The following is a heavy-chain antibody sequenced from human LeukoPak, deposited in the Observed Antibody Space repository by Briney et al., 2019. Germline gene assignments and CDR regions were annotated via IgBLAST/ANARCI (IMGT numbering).Heavy chain of an antibody. V-gene: IGHV3-7*05. CDR2: IKKDGSEE. CDR3: AREQWELPRGTYYFDY. J-gene: IGHJ4*02. CDR1: GFIFSRYW. D-gene: IGHD1-26*01. Sequence: PGGSLRLSCAASGFIFSRYWMSWVRQAPEKGLEWVANIKKDGSEEYYVDSVEGRLTISRDNAKTSLYLHMDSLRAEDTAVYYCAREQWELPRGTYYFDYWGQGTLVTVSS.